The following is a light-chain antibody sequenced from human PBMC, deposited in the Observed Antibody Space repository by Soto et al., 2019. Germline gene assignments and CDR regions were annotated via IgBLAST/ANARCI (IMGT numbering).Light chain of an antibody. CDR3: CSYAGSDTPV. V-gene: IGLV2-11*01. CDR2: DVT. Sequence: QSVLTQPRSVSGSPGQSVTISCTGTSSDVGGYNYVSWYQQYPGKAPKPMIYDVTKRPSGVPDRFSGSKSGNTASLTISGLHAEDEDDYYCCSYAGSDTPVFGGGTKLTVL. J-gene: IGLJ3*02. CDR1: SSDVGGYNY.